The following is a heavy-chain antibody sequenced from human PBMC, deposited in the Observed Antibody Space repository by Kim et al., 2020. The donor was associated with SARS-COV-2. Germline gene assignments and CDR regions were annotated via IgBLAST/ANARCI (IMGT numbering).Heavy chain of an antibody. V-gene: IGHV1-8*01. D-gene: IGHD3-3*01. J-gene: IGHJ4*02. Sequence: GYAQKFQGRVTMTRNTSISTAYMELSSLRSEDTAVYYCARGGTIFGVVIPFDYWGQGTLVTVSS. CDR3: ARGGTIFGVVIPFDY.